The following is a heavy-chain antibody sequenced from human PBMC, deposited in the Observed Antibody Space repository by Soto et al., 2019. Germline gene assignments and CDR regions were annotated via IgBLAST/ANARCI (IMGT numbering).Heavy chain of an antibody. CDR2: INIDGST. CDR1: GFTFSRFA. CDR3: AKNYYLDN. Sequence: EVQLLESGGGLVQPGGSLRLSCAASGFTFSRFAMTWVRQGPGKGPEWVSSINIDGSTYYADFVKGRFTISRDDSKNTLFLQMNSLRTEDTAIYYCAKNYYLDNWGQGTLITVSS. V-gene: IGHV3-23*01. J-gene: IGHJ4*02.